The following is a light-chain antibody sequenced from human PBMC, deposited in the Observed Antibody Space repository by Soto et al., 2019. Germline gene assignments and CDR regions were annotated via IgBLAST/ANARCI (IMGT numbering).Light chain of an antibody. CDR1: QSISSW. CDR3: QQYNSYS. J-gene: IGKJ1*01. Sequence: DIQMTQSPSTLSGSVGARVTITCRASQSISSWLAWYQQKPGKAPKLLIYDASSLESGVPSRFSGSGSGTEFTLTISSLQPDDFATYYCQQYNSYSFGQGTKVDIK. CDR2: DAS. V-gene: IGKV1-5*01.